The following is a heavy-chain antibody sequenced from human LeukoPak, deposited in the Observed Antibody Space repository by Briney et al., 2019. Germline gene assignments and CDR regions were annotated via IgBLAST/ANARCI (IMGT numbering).Heavy chain of an antibody. J-gene: IGHJ4*02. D-gene: IGHD3-10*01. CDR1: GYSFTRYW. Sequence: KISCKGSGYSFTRYWISWVRQAPGQGLEWMGGIIPIFGTAKYAQKFQGRVTITADESTTTAYMELSSLRSEDAAVYYCTTESGSYYSERGFDYWGQGTLVTVSS. CDR2: IIPIFGTA. CDR3: TTESGSYYSERGFDY. V-gene: IGHV1-69*01.